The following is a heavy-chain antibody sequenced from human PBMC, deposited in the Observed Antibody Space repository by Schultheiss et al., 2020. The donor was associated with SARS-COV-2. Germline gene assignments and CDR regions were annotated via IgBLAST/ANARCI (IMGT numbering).Heavy chain of an antibody. CDR2: IWYDGSNK. D-gene: IGHD3-10*01. V-gene: IGHV3-30*02. CDR3: AKDSDHMVRGLFDY. Sequence: GGSLRLSCAASGFTFSDYYMSWIRQAPGKGLEWVAVIWYDGSNKYYADSVKGRFTISRDNSKNTLYLQMNSLRAEDTAVYYCAKDSDHMVRGLFDYWGQGTLVTVSS. CDR1: GFTFSDYY. J-gene: IGHJ4*02.